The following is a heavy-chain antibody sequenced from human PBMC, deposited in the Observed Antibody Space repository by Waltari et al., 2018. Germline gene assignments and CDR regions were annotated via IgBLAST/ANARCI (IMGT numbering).Heavy chain of an antibody. CDR1: GGTFSSYA. D-gene: IGHD3-3*01. CDR3: AREERKFPFSEPSYYYYGMDV. CDR2: IIPIFGTA. V-gene: IGHV1-69*01. J-gene: IGHJ6*02. Sequence: QVQLVQSGAEVKKPGSSVKVSCKASGGTFSSYAISWVRQAPGQGLEWMGGIIPIFGTANYAQKFQGRVTITADESTSTAYMELSSLRSEDTAVYYCAREERKFPFSEPSYYYYGMDVWGQGTTVTVSS.